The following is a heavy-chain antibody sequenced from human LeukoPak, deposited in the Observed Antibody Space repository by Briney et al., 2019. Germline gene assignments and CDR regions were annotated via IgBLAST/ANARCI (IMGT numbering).Heavy chain of an antibody. CDR3: AKAGRGIPVVFDYFDS. D-gene: IGHD3-10*01. J-gene: IGHJ4*02. CDR2: ISFSGGST. CDR1: GFTFNDYA. Sequence: GGSLRLSCAASGFTFNDYAMTWVRQAPGKGLEWVSTISFSGGSTFSADPVKGRFTISRDNSKRTLSLQMNSLRAEDTAVYYCAKAGRGIPVVFDYFDSWGRGPWSPSPQ. V-gene: IGHV3-23*01.